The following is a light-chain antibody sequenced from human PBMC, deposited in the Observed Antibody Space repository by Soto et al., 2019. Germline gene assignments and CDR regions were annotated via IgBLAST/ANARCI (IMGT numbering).Light chain of an antibody. J-gene: IGKJ4*01. Sequence: EIVLTQSPGTLSLSPGERATLSCRASQSVSNNYLAWYQQKPGQAPRLLIYGASDRATGIPDRFSGSGSGTEFTLTISRLEPEDFALYYCQQYGDSPLTFGGGTKVDIK. CDR1: QSVSNNY. CDR2: GAS. V-gene: IGKV3-20*01. CDR3: QQYGDSPLT.